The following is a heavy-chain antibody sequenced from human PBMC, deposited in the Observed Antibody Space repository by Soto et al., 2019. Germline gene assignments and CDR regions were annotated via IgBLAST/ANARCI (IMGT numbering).Heavy chain of an antibody. CDR1: GVSISNTEW. CDR2: VHHSGNT. CDR3: AKWHPLDP. J-gene: IGHJ5*02. Sequence: QVQVQESGPGLVKPSGTLSLTCTVSGVSISNTEWWSWVRQPPGKGLEWMGEVHHSGNTNHNPSLKGRVTMSVDKSKNQFSLMLRSVTAADTAIYYCAKWHPLDPWGQGTLVTVSS. V-gene: IGHV4-4*02. D-gene: IGHD2-8*01.